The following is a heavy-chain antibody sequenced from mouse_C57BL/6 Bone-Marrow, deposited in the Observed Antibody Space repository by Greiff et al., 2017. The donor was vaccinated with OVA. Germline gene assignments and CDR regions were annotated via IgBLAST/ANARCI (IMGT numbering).Heavy chain of an antibody. Sequence: QVHVMQSGAELARPGASVKLSCKASGYTFTSYGISWVKQRTGQGLEWIGEIYPRSGNNYYNEKLKGKATLTADKSYSTAYMDLRNLTSEDSAVYFCARTNSNYFAWFAYWGKGTLVTVSA. D-gene: IGHD2-5*01. J-gene: IGHJ3*01. CDR2: IYPRSGNN. V-gene: IGHV1-81*01. CDR1: GYTFTSYG. CDR3: ARTNSNYFAWFAY.